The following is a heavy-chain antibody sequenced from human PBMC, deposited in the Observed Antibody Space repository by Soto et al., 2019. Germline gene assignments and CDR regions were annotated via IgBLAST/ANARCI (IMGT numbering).Heavy chain of an antibody. J-gene: IGHJ4*02. V-gene: IGHV4-39*01. CDR2: IYYSGST. Sequence: SETLSLTCAVSGGSISSNSYYWAWIRLPPGKGLEWIGSIYYSGSTYYNSTLKSRVTISVGTSKNQFSLKLSSVTAADTAVYYCARTPGVAGTGPFDYWGQGTLVTVSS. CDR1: GGSISSNSYY. CDR3: ARTPGVAGTGPFDY. D-gene: IGHD6-19*01.